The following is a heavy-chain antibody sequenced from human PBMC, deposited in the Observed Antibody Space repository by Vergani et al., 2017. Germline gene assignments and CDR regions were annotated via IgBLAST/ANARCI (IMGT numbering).Heavy chain of an antibody. J-gene: IGHJ4*02. CDR1: GYTFTSYY. CDR3: AKDGGGYYDSSGYYDY. CDR2: INPSGGST. Sequence: QVQLVQSGAEVKKPGASVKVSCKASGYTFTSYYMHWVRQAPGQGLEWMRIINPSGGSTSYAQKFQGRVTMTRDTSTSTVYMELSSLRAEDTAVYYCAKDGGGYYDSSGYYDYWGQGTLVTVSS. V-gene: IGHV1-46*01. D-gene: IGHD3-22*01.